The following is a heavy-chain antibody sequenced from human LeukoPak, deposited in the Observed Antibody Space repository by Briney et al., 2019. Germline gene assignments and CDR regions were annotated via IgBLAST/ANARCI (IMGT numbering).Heavy chain of an antibody. J-gene: IGHJ4*02. Sequence: SETLSLTCSVSGDSISSHYWSWIRQSAAKGLEWIGHMYASGSTHYNPSLKSRVTVSVDTSKNQFSLKLSSVTAADTAVYYCARVRGSRGAPGYYFDYWGQGTLVTVSS. CDR1: GDSISSHY. V-gene: IGHV4-4*07. CDR2: MYASGST. CDR3: ARVRGSRGAPGYYFDY. D-gene: IGHD3-10*01.